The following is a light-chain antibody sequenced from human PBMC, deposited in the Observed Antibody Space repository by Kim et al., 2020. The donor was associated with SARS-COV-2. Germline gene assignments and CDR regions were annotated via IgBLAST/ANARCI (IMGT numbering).Light chain of an antibody. V-gene: IGKV1-39*01. Sequence: SASVGNRVTITCRASQNISSYLNWYQQKPGEAPKLLVYAASSLQSGVPSRFSGSGSGTDFTLTISSLQPEDFATYYCQQGYSTPRTFGQGTKLEIK. CDR1: QNISSY. CDR2: AAS. CDR3: QQGYSTPRT. J-gene: IGKJ2*01.